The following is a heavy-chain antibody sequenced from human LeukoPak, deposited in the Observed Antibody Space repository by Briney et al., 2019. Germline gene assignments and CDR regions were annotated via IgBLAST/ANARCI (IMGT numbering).Heavy chain of an antibody. V-gene: IGHV3-23*01. Sequence: GGSLRLSCAASGFTFSSYAMSWVRQAPGKGLEWVSAISGSGDSTYYADSVKGRFTISRDNSKNTLYLQMNSLRAEDTAVYYCAKVLYCSSTSCSINAFDIWGQGTMVTVSS. CDR2: ISGSGDST. J-gene: IGHJ3*02. CDR1: GFTFSSYA. CDR3: AKVLYCSSTSCSINAFDI. D-gene: IGHD2-2*01.